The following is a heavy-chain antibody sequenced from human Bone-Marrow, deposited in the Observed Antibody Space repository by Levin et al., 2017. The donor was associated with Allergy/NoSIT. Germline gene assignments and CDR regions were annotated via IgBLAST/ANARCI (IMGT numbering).Heavy chain of an antibody. CDR1: GFTFSNFW. CDR3: ARRGEWGRSFDM. CDR2: INPDGTTT. D-gene: IGHD1-26*01. Sequence: PGGSLRLSCAVSGFTFSNFWMHWVRQAPGKGLVWVSRINPDGTTTTYADSVKGRFIVSRDNAKNTLYLHMNNLRLEDTAVYFCARRGEWGRSFDMWGQGTLVTVSS. J-gene: IGHJ3*02. V-gene: IGHV3-74*03.